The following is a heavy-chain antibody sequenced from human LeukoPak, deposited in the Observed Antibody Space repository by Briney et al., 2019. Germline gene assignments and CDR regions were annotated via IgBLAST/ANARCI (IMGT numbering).Heavy chain of an antibody. CDR1: GFTFSRSD. D-gene: IGHD6-13*01. CDR3: VKKGNSWSPRFDP. V-gene: IGHV3-23*01. J-gene: IGHJ5*02. CDR2: ISASGGAT. Sequence: GGSLRLSCEASGFTFSRSDMIWVRQAPGKGLEWVSIISASGGATFYADSVRGWFTISRDNSDNILYLQLNSLRAEDTALYHCVKKGNSWSPRFDPWGQGTLVTVSS.